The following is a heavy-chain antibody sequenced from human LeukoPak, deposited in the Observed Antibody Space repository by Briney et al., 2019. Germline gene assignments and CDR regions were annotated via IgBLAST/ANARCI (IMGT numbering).Heavy chain of an antibody. D-gene: IGHD6-13*01. CDR2: ISYDGSNK. V-gene: IGHV3-30*18. Sequence: GGSLRLSCAASGFTFSSYGMHWVRQAPGKGLEWVAVISYDGSNKYYADSVKGRFTISRDNPKNTLYLQVNSLRAEDTAVYYCAKVGPSGGGRSSWYLYYWGQGTLVTVSS. CDR3: AKVGPSGGGRSSWYLYY. J-gene: IGHJ4*02. CDR1: GFTFSSYG.